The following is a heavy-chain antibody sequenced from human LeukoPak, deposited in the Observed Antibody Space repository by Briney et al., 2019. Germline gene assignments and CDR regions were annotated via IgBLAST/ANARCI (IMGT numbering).Heavy chain of an antibody. J-gene: IGHJ4*02. CDR3: ARGSPPRRNYDSRGYYSYYFDY. V-gene: IGHV3-48*01. D-gene: IGHD3-22*01. CDR2: ISSLSGTI. CDR1: GFTFSSYS. Sequence: GGSLRLSCAASGFTFSSYSMNWVRQAPGKGLEWVSYISSLSGTINYADSVKGRFTISRDNSKNTLSLQMNSLGAEDTAVYYCARGSPPRRNYDSRGYYSYYFDYWGQGTLVTVSS.